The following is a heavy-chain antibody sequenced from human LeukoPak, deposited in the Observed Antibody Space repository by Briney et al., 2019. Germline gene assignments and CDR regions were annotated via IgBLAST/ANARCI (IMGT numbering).Heavy chain of an antibody. V-gene: IGHV4-4*02. CDR3: ARRKVRGGHVLLNGFDP. CDR2: IYHSGST. D-gene: IGHD3-10*01. J-gene: IGHJ5*02. Sequence: PSGTLSLTCAVSGGSISSSNWWSWVRQPPGKGLEWIGEIYHSGSTNYNPSLKSRVTISVDTSKNQFSLKLSSVTAADTAVYYCARRKVRGGHVLLNGFDPWGQGTLVTVSS. CDR1: GGSISSSNW.